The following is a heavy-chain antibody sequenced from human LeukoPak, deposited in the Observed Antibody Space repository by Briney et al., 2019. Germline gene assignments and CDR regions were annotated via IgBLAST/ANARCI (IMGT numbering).Heavy chain of an antibody. Sequence: GGSLRLSCAASGFTFSSYAMSWIRQAPGKGLERVSAISGSGDRTYYADSVKGRFTISRDNSKDTLYLQMNSLRAEDTALYYRAKESPTYSHALSWGQGTLVTVSS. CDR2: ISGSGDRT. J-gene: IGHJ5*02. D-gene: IGHD5-18*01. CDR3: AKESPTYSHALS. V-gene: IGHV3-23*01. CDR1: GFTFSSYA.